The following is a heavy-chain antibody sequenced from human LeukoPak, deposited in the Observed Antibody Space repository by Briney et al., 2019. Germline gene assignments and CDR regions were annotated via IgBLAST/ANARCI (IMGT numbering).Heavy chain of an antibody. Sequence: ASVKVSCKASGYTFTSYGISWVRQAPGQGLEWMGWISAYNGNTNYAQKLQGRVTMTTDTSTSTACMELRSLRSDDTAVYYCARAPGGSGSPDYWGQGTLVTVSS. D-gene: IGHD3-10*01. CDR1: GYTFTSYG. J-gene: IGHJ4*02. CDR2: ISAYNGNT. V-gene: IGHV1-18*04. CDR3: ARAPGGSGSPDY.